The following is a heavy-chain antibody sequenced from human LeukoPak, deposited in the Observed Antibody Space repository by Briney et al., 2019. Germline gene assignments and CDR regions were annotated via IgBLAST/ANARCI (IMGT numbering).Heavy chain of an antibody. CDR3: ARSDGYSLVGI. Sequence: SETLSLTCSVSGVSISSGSNYWGWIRQPPGKTLEWIGSIYSSGSTYYNPSLKTRVIILIDTAKNHFSLNLSSVTAADTAVYYCARSDGYSLVGIWGQGTMVTVSS. V-gene: IGHV4-39*07. J-gene: IGHJ3*02. CDR1: GVSISSGSNY. D-gene: IGHD5-12*01. CDR2: IYSSGST.